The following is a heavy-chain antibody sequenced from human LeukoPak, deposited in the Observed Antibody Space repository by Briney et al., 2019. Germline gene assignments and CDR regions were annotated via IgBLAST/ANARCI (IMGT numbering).Heavy chain of an antibody. CDR2: IIPIFGTA. CDR1: AGTFSSYA. CDR3: ARSRVHTVGATTVFDY. Sequence: KVSCKASAGTFSSYAISWVRQAPGQGLEWMGGIIPIFGTANYAQKFQGRVTITTDESTSTAYMELSSLRSEDTAVYYCARSRVHTVGATTVFDYWGQGTLVTVSS. V-gene: IGHV1-69*05. J-gene: IGHJ4*02. D-gene: IGHD1-26*01.